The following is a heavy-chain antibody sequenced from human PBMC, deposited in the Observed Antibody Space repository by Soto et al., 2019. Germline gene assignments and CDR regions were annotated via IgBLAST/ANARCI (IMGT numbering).Heavy chain of an antibody. Sequence: SATLSLTCSVSGGSTSIYYLPWIQQPPGEGLAWNGYIYYSGSTNYNPSLKSRVTISVDTSKNQFSLKLSSVTAADTAVYYCARALEGSGSYYMTPWNYYGMDVWGQGTTVTVSS. J-gene: IGHJ6*02. CDR1: GGSTSIYY. V-gene: IGHV4-59*01. D-gene: IGHD3-10*01. CDR3: ARALEGSGSYYMTPWNYYGMDV. CDR2: IYYSGST.